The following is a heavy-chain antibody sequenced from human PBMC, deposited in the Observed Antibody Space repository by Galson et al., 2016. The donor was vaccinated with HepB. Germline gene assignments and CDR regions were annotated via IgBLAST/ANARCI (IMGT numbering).Heavy chain of an antibody. D-gene: IGHD3-22*01. CDR3: ARTLMGTYELDY. Sequence: SVKVSCKASGYTFTRYAIHWVRQAPGQRLEWMGWINGGDSDRRYSRVFQDRLAITTDTSASTAYVELSDLAPEDTAVYFCARTLMGTYELDYWGQGILVTVSS. J-gene: IGHJ4*02. CDR2: INGGDSDR. CDR1: GYTFTRYA. V-gene: IGHV1-3*01.